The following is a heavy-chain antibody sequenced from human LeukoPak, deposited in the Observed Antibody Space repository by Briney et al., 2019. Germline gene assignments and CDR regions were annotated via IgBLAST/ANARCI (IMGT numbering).Heavy chain of an antibody. V-gene: IGHV1-69*04. CDR1: GGTFSSYA. D-gene: IGHD3-10*01. J-gene: IGHJ5*02. CDR3: ARATRFGELLENWFDP. CDR2: IIPILGIA. Sequence: SVKDSCKASGGTFSSYAISWVRQAPGQGLEWMGRIIPILGIATYAQKFQGRVTITADKSTSTAYMELSSLRSEDTAVYYCARATRFGELLENWFDPWGQGTLVTVSS.